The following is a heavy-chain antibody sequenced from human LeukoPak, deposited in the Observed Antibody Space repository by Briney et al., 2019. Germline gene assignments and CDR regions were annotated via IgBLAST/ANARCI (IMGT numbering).Heavy chain of an antibody. V-gene: IGHV3-23*01. CDR1: GFTFSNYA. CDR3: AREYYYRLPDQ. D-gene: IGHD3-10*01. CDR2: ISVGGAKT. J-gene: IGHJ4*02. Sequence: GGSLRLSCVASGFTFSNYAMSWIRQAPGKGLEWISSISVGGAKTYYADSVKGRFSISRDNSENTLYLQMNNLRAEDTAVYYCAREYYYRLPDQWGQGTLVTVSS.